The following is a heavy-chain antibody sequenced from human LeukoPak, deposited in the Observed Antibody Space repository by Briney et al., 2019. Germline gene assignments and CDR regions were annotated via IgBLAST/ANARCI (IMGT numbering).Heavy chain of an antibody. CDR1: GGSISSYY. CDR3: ARSIQLWDYYFDY. J-gene: IGHJ4*02. CDR2: IYYSVST. V-gene: IGHV4-59*08. D-gene: IGHD5-18*01. Sequence: PSETLSLTCTVSGGSISSYYWSWIRQPPGKGLEWMGYIYYSVSTNYNPSLKSRVTISIDTSKNQFSLKLSSVTAADTAVYYCARSIQLWDYYFDYWGQGTLVTVSS.